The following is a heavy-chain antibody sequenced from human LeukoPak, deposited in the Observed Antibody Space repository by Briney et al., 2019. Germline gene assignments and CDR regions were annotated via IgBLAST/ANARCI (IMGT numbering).Heavy chain of an antibody. CDR3: AKSYNNPTVAIRVRGVIPYFDS. CDR1: GFTFSSYA. CDR2: IKQDGSEK. D-gene: IGHD3-10*01. Sequence: PGGSLRLSCAASGFTFSSYAMHWVRQAPGKGPEWVANIKQDGSEKYYVDSVRGRFTISRDNARTSLYLQMNSLRADDTAVYYCAKSYNNPTVAIRVRGVIPYFDSWGQGSLVTVSS. V-gene: IGHV3-7*03. J-gene: IGHJ4*02.